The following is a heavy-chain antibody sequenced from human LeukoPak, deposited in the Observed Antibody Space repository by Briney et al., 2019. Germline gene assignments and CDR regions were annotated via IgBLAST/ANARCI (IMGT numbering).Heavy chain of an antibody. D-gene: IGHD1-26*01. J-gene: IGHJ4*02. V-gene: IGHV3-74*01. CDR3: ASYTYGSYSLEY. CDR1: GFTFSNYW. Sequence: PGGSLRLSCAASGFTFSNYWMHWVRQAPGEGLVWVARINGDGGSRSYADSVKGRFTISRDNAKGILYLQMNSLRAEDTAVYYCASYTYGSYSLEYWGQGTLVTVSS. CDR2: INGDGGSR.